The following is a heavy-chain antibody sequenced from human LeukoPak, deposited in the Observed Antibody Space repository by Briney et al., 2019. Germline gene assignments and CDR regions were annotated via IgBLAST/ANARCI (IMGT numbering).Heavy chain of an antibody. CDR2: ISGSGGSR. CDR1: GFTFSSYA. J-gene: IGHJ4*02. D-gene: IGHD3-22*01. Sequence: GGSLRLSCAASGFTFSSYAMSWVRQAPGKGLEWVSAISGSGGSRYYADSVKGRFNIYRDNSKKTLYLQMNRLRAEDTAVYYCAKEPMFYDSSGYPLDYWGQGTLVTVSS. CDR3: AKEPMFYDSSGYPLDY. V-gene: IGHV3-23*01.